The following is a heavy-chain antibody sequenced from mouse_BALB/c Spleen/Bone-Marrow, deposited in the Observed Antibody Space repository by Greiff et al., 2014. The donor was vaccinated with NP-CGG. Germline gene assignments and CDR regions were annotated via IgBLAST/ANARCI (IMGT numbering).Heavy chain of an antibody. CDR2: IYPGNSDT. D-gene: IGHD2-14*01. Sequence: EVQLQQSGTVLARPGASVKMSCKASGYTFTSYWMHWVKQRPGQGLEWIGAIYPGNSDTSYNQKFKGKAKLTAVTSTSTAYMELSSLTSEDSAVYYCTRYYYRFSAWFAYWGQGTLVTVSA. CDR1: GYTFTSYW. V-gene: IGHV1-5*01. CDR3: TRYYYRFSAWFAY. J-gene: IGHJ3*01.